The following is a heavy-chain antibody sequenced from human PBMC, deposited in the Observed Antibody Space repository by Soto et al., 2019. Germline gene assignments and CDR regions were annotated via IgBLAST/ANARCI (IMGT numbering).Heavy chain of an antibody. Sequence: GGSLRLSCAASGFTFSSYGMHWVRQAPGRGLEWVAVISYDGSNKYYADSVKGRFTISRDNSKNTLYLQMNSLRAEDTAVYYCAKDRRDDSSGYYPSDYWGQGTLVTVSS. V-gene: IGHV3-30*18. D-gene: IGHD3-22*01. J-gene: IGHJ4*02. CDR3: AKDRRDDSSGYYPSDY. CDR1: GFTFSSYG. CDR2: ISYDGSNK.